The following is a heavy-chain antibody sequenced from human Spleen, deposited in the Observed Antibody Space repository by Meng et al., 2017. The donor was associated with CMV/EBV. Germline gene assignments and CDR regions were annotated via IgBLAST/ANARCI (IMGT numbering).Heavy chain of an antibody. CDR2: IIPFLGKA. CDR3: ARGKKLTGFKVFGDGNRFDP. V-gene: IGHV1-69*08. D-gene: IGHD3-9*01. Sequence: YTINWLRQAPGQGLEWMGRIIPFLGKATYAQIFQGRVTIIADKSTTTVYMELSSLRSEDTAMYYCARGKKLTGFKVFGDGNRFDPWGQGTLVTVSS. J-gene: IGHJ5*02. CDR1: YT.